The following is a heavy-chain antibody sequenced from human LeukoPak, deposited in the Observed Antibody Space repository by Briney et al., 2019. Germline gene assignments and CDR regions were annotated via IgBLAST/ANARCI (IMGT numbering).Heavy chain of an antibody. V-gene: IGHV3-74*03. CDR2: INSDGRNI. Sequence: GGSLRLSCAASGFSFSDYWMHWVRQAPGKGLVWVSRINSDGRNIAYADSVKGRFTISRDNAKNTLYLEMNSLTIEDTAVYHRARAISWNGAQGHMDVWGKGTTVTVS. J-gene: IGHJ6*03. D-gene: IGHD1-1*01. CDR3: ARAISWNGAQGHMDV. CDR1: GFSFSDYW.